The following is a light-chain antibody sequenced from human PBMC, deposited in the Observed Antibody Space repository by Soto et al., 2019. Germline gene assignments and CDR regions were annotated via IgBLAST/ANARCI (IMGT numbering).Light chain of an antibody. CDR3: QQRSNWPT. CDR2: DAS. CDR1: QSVSRY. J-gene: IGKJ5*01. Sequence: DIVLTQSPATLSLSPGERATLSCRASQSVSRYLALYQQKPGQAPRLLIYDASNRTTGIPARFSGSGSGTDFTLTISSLEPEDFTVYYCQQRSNWPTFGQGTRLEIK. V-gene: IGKV3-11*01.